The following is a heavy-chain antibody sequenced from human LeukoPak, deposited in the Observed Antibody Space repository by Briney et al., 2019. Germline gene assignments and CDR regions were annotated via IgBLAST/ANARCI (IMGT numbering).Heavy chain of an antibody. CDR3: ARDILGALTGYCRGLDY. J-gene: IGHJ4*02. Sequence: GGSLRLSCVASGFAFSRSGMNWVRQAPGKGLEWLSCISPSSSTRHYADSVKGRLIISRDNAKNSLYLQMNSLTEEDTAVYYCARDILGALTGYCRGLDYWGQGTPVTVSS. CDR1: GFAFSRSG. V-gene: IGHV3-48*02. D-gene: IGHD3-9*01. CDR2: ISPSSSTR.